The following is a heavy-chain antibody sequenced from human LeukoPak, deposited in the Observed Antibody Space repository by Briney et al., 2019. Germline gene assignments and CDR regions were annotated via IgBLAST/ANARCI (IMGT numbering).Heavy chain of an antibody. CDR3: AKGTGYDSSGYYFDY. CDR1: GFTFGDYA. Sequence: GGSLRLSCTASGFTFGDYAMSWVRQAPGKGLEWVGFIRSKAYGGTTEYAASVKGRFTISRDDSKSIAYLQMNSLRAEDTAVYYCAKGTGYDSSGYYFDYWGQGTLVTVSS. V-gene: IGHV3-49*04. CDR2: IRSKAYGGTT. J-gene: IGHJ4*02. D-gene: IGHD3-22*01.